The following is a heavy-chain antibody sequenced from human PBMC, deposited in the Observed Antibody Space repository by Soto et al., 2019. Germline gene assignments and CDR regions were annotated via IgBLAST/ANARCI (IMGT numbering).Heavy chain of an antibody. Sequence: PSETLSLTCTVSGGSISGSPNYWGWIRQPPGKGLEWIANIYYSGHSYYNPSLKSRATISVDTSRNQFSLRLISVTAADTAVYFCASRKDGYNLVLDYWXQGTLLTVSS. CDR1: GGSISGSPNY. CDR3: ASRKDGYNLVLDY. V-gene: IGHV4-39*01. D-gene: IGHD2-21*01. J-gene: IGHJ4*02. CDR2: IYYSGHS.